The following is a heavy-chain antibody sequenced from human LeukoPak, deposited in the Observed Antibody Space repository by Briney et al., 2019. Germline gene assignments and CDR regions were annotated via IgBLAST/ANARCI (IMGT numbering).Heavy chain of an antibody. Sequence: PLETLSLTCTVSGGSISSSGDYWGWIRQPPGKGLEWIGSIYYSGGNYYNPSLNSRVTISVDTSKNQISLRLSSVTAADTAVYHCARGPYYFDFWGPGTLVTVSS. CDR2: IYYSGGN. CDR3: ARGPYYFDF. CDR1: GGSISSSGDY. J-gene: IGHJ4*02. V-gene: IGHV4-39*07.